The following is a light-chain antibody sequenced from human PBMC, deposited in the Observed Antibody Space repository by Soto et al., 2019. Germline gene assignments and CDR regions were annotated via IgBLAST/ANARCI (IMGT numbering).Light chain of an antibody. CDR2: DTS. V-gene: IGKV3D-20*01. CDR3: QQYGSSPIT. Sequence: IVLTQSPATMSLSPGERATLSCGASERVSSSYVAWYQMKAGLAPRLLIHDTSTRASGNPDRFRGSKSGTDFTLTSRGLEPEDAALYYCQQYGSSPITFGQGTRLE. CDR1: ERVSSSY. J-gene: IGKJ5*01.